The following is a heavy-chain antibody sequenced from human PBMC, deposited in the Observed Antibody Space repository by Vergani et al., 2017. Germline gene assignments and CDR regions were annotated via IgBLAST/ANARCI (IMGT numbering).Heavy chain of an antibody. CDR3: ARVNTETNGHLYYYYYRDV. J-gene: IGHJ6*03. V-gene: IGHV4-34*01. Sequence: QVQLQQWGGGLLKPSETLSLTCVVNGGSFTSYDWTWIRQSPGEGLEWVGDIDHTGRPDYNPSLKSRLTMSVDKSRNQFSLTLNYVTATDTAIYFCARVNTETNGHLYYYYYRDVWGQGTAVTVS. D-gene: IGHD4-11*01. CDR2: IDHTGRP. CDR1: GGSFTSYD.